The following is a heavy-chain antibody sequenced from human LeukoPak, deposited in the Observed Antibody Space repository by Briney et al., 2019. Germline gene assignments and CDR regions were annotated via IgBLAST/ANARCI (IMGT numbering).Heavy chain of an antibody. CDR2: IKQDGSEK. D-gene: IGHD3-22*01. V-gene: IGHV3-7*01. CDR1: GFTFSSYW. CDR3: ARASVGYYDSGRYYYYMDV. Sequence: HPGGSLRLSCAASGFTFSSYWMSWVRQAPGKGLEWVANIKQDGSEKYYVDSVKGRFTISRDNAKNSLYLQMNSLRAEDTAVYYCARASVGYYDSGRYYYYMDVWGKGTTVTISS. J-gene: IGHJ6*03.